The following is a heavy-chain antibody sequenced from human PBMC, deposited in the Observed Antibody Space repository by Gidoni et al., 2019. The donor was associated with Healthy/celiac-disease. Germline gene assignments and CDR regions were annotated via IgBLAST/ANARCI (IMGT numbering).Heavy chain of an antibody. J-gene: IGHJ5*02. D-gene: IGHD6-6*01. CDR2: ISGSGGST. CDR1: GFTFSSCA. Sequence: EVQLLESGGGLVQPGGSLRLPCAASGFTFSSCAMSWVRQAPGKGREGVSGISGSGGSTYYADSVKGRFTISRDNSKNKLYLQMNSLRAEDTAVYYCAKEYSSSSSWTEENWFDPWGQGTLVTVSS. V-gene: IGHV3-23*01. CDR3: AKEYSSSSSWTEENWFDP.